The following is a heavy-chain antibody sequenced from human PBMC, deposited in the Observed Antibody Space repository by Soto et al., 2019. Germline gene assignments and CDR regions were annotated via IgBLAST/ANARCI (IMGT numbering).Heavy chain of an antibody. CDR3: ARDLYYDFWSGYYLDY. D-gene: IGHD3-3*01. CDR1: GYTFTSYA. CDR2: INAGNGNT. J-gene: IGHJ4*02. V-gene: IGHV1-3*01. Sequence: ASVKVSCKASGYTFTSYAMHWVRQAPGQRLEWMGWINAGNGNTKYSQKFQGRVTITRDTSASTAYMELSSLRSEDTAVYYCARDLYYDFWSGYYLDYWGQGTLVTVSS.